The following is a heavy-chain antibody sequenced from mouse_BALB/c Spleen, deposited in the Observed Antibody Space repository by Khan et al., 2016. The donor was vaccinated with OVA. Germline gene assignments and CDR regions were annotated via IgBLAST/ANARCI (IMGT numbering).Heavy chain of an antibody. Sequence: EVQLQESGAELVKPGASVKLSCTVSGFNIKDTYMHWVKQRPEQGLEWIGRIDPANGNTKYDPKFQGKATITPDTSSNTAYLQLISLTSEDTAVYYCARGGWSYTMDYWGQGTSVTVSS. J-gene: IGHJ4*01. CDR2: IDPANGNT. D-gene: IGHD1-1*02. CDR3: ARGGWSYTMDY. V-gene: IGHV14-3*02. CDR1: GFNIKDTY.